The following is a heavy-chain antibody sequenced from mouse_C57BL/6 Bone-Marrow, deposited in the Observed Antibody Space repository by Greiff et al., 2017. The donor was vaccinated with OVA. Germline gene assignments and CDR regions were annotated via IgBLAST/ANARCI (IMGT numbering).Heavy chain of an antibody. D-gene: IGHD1-1*01. CDR1: GFNIKDDY. CDR2: IDPENGDT. CDR3: TIITTVVEDYFDY. V-gene: IGHV14-4*01. Sequence: EVKLQESGAELVRPGASVKLSCTASGFNIKDDYMHWVKQRPEQGLEWIGWIDPENGDTEYASKFQGKATITADTSSNTAYLQLSSLTSEDTAVYYCTIITTVVEDYFDYWGQGTTLTVSS. J-gene: IGHJ2*01.